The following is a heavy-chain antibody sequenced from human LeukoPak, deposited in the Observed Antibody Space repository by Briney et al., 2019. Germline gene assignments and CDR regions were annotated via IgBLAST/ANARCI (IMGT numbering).Heavy chain of an antibody. CDR2: ISSGSTYI. D-gene: IGHD4-23*01. Sequence: GGSLRLSCAASGFSFSRYTMDWVRQAPGKGLEWVSSISSGSTYIYYADSVKGRFTISRDNAKSSLYLQMNSLRAEDTAVYYCARPDYGGIDYWGQGTLVTVSS. CDR1: GFSFSRYT. V-gene: IGHV3-21*01. J-gene: IGHJ4*02. CDR3: ARPDYGGIDY.